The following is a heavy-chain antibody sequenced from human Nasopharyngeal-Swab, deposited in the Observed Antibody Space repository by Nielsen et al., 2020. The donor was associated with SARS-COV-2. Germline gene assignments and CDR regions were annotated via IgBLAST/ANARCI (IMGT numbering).Heavy chain of an antibody. D-gene: IGHD3-22*01. Sequence: ASVKVSCKASGYTFTSYDINWVRQATGQGLEWMGWINAGNGNTKYSQKFQGRVTITRDTSASTAYMELSSLRSEDTAVYYCARDDVGYYYDSSGYDNWFDPWGQGTLVTVSS. CDR2: INAGNGNT. J-gene: IGHJ5*02. CDR3: ARDDVGYYYDSSGYDNWFDP. V-gene: IGHV1-3*01. CDR1: GYTFTSYD.